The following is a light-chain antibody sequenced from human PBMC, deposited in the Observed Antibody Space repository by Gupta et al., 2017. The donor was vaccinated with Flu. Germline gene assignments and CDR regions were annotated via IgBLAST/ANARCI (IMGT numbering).Light chain of an antibody. J-gene: IGKJ4*01. CDR1: QSVSRD. Sequence: TLSLSPGERATLACRARQSVSRDVAWYTNKPGQAPRILIYDASKRATAITARFTGSGDGTDFTLSISSLETVDFGVYYCLHRKRWHHGLTFGGGTMVEIK. CDR2: DAS. CDR3: LHRKRWHHGLT. V-gene: IGKV3D-11*02.